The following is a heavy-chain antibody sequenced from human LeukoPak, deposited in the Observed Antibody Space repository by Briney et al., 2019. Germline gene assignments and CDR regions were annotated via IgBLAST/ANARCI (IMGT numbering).Heavy chain of an antibody. J-gene: IGHJ5*02. CDR3: ARVKYSSSHWFDP. V-gene: IGHV4-34*01. Sequence: GSLRLSCAASGFTFSDYYMSWIRQPPGKGLEWIGEINHSGSTNYNPSLKSRVTISVDTSKNQFSLKLSSVTAADTAVYYCARVKYSSSHWFDPWGQGTLVTVSS. CDR1: GFTFSDYY. D-gene: IGHD6-6*01. CDR2: INHSGST.